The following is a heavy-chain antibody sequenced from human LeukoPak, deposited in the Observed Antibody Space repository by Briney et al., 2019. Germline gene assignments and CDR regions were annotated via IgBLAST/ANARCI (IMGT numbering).Heavy chain of an antibody. CDR2: ITNDGSST. V-gene: IGHV3-74*01. D-gene: IGHD1-26*01. J-gene: IGHJ4*02. Sequence: GGSLRLSCAASGLTFSSHWMHWVRQAPGKGLVWVSRITNDGSSTTYADSVKGRFTISRDNAKNMLYLQVNSLRADDTAVYYCARDKIVGPTTLDYWGQGTLVTVSS. CDR3: ARDKIVGPTTLDY. CDR1: GLTFSSHW.